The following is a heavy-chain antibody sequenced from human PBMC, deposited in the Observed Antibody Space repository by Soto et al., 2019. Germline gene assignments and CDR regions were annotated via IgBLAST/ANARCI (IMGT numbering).Heavy chain of an antibody. J-gene: IGHJ4*02. Sequence: LRLSCAASGFTFSNAWMSWVRQAPGKGLEWVGRIKSKTDGGTTDYAAPVKGRFTISRDDSKNTVYLQMNSLKTEDTAVYYCFTDVNDYDSSGYHYQDYWGQGTLVTVSS. V-gene: IGHV3-15*01. CDR3: FTDVNDYDSSGYHYQDY. CDR2: IKSKTDGGTT. CDR1: GFTFSNAW. D-gene: IGHD3-22*01.